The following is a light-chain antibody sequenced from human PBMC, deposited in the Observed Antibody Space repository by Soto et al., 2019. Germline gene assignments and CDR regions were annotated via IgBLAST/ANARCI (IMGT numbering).Light chain of an antibody. J-gene: IGLJ1*01. CDR2: DNN. CDR1: RYNIGNNY. CDR3: GAWDSSLSAYV. Sequence: QSVLTQPPSVSAAPGQKVTISCSGSRYNIGNNYVSWYQQLPGTAPKLLIYDNNKRPSGIPDRFSGSKSGTSATLGITGLQTGDEAEYYCGAWDSSLSAYVFATGTKVTVL. V-gene: IGLV1-51*01.